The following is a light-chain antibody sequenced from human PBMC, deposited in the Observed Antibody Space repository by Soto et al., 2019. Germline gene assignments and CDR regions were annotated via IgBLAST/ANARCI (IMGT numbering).Light chain of an antibody. V-gene: IGKV3-20*01. CDR1: QSVSSN. Sequence: EIVMTQSPATLSVSPGERATLSCRASQSVSSNLAWYQQKPGQAPRLLIYDASNRATGIPARFSGSGSGTDFTLTISRLEPEDFAVYCCQQYGSSPLTFGGGTKVDIK. CDR3: QQYGSSPLT. CDR2: DAS. J-gene: IGKJ4*01.